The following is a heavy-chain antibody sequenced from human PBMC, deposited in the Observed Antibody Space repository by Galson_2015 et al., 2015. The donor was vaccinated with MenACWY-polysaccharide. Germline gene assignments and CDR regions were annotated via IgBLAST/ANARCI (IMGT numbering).Heavy chain of an antibody. CDR3: ARTRIVGAHWFDY. J-gene: IGHJ4*02. Sequence: SLRLSCAASGFTFSNFWMSWVHQVPGEGLEWVASVNQDGGVKYYVDSVKGRFTVSRDNAKNSLYLQMNSLRAEDTTVYFCARTRIVGAHWFDYWGQGTLVTVSS. D-gene: IGHD1-26*01. CDR2: VNQDGGVK. CDR1: GFTFSNFW. V-gene: IGHV3-7*01.